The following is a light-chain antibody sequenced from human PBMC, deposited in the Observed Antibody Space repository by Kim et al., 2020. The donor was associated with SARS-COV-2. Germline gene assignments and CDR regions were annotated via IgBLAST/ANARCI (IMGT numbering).Light chain of an antibody. V-gene: IGKV3-15*01. J-gene: IGKJ4*01. CDR1: QSVSSN. Sequence: VSPGERATLSCRASQSVSSNLAWYQQKPGQAPRLLIYGASTRTTGIPARFSGSGSGTEFTLTISSLQSEDFAVYYCQQYNNCPLTFGGGTKVDIK. CDR3: QQYNNCPLT. CDR2: GAS.